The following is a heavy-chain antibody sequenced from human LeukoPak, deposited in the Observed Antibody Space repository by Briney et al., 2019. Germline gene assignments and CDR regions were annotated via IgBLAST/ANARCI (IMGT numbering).Heavy chain of an antibody. CDR3: ARHASGSYYRSHPVYFDY. V-gene: IGHV4-34*01. CDR1: GGSFSGYY. J-gene: IGHJ4*02. Sequence: PSETLSLTCAVYGGSFSGYYWSWIRQPPGKGLEWIGEINHSGSTNYNPSLKSRVTISVDTSKNQFSLKLSSVTAADTAVYYCARHASGSYYRSHPVYFDYWGQGTLVTVSS. D-gene: IGHD1-26*01. CDR2: INHSGST.